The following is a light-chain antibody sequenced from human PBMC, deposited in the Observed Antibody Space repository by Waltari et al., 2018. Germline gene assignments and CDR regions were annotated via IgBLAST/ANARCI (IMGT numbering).Light chain of an antibody. J-gene: IGLJ1*01. V-gene: IGLV1-44*01. CDR2: SDN. Sequence: QSVLTQPSSASGTPGQRVTISCSGSSSNIGTNPVNWYQHLPGTAPKVPIYSDNQRHSGVPNRFSGSKSGTSASLAIVGLQSEDEADYFCVAWDDSLNAYVFGTGTKVTVL. CDR1: SSNIGTNP. CDR3: VAWDDSLNAYV.